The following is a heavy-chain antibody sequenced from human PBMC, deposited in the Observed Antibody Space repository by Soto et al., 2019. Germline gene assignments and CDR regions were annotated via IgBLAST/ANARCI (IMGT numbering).Heavy chain of an antibody. CDR3: VAGPDHAKSAY. CDR1: GGSISDLY. V-gene: IGHV4-59*11. Sequence: SETLSLTSTVSGGSISDLYLSWTRQPPGKGLEWIGYGLRHEFVGTNPSLTNRVTISVDMSKRQFSLRLNSVTAADTAVYYCVAGPDHAKSAYWGQGTLVTVSS. J-gene: IGHJ4*01. CDR2: GLRHEFV.